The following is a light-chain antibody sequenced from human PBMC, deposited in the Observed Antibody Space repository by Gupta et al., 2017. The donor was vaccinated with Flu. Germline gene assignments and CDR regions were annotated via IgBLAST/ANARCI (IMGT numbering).Light chain of an antibody. CDR3: QSYDSSLSAVV. CDR1: SSNIGAGYD. J-gene: IGLJ2*01. Sequence: QSVLTPPPSVSGAPGQRVTLSCPGSSSNIGAGYDVHWYQQLPGTAPKLLIYGNSNRPSGVPDRFSGSKSGTSASLAITGLQAEDEADYYCQSYDSSLSAVVFGGGTKLTVL. V-gene: IGLV1-40*01. CDR2: GNS.